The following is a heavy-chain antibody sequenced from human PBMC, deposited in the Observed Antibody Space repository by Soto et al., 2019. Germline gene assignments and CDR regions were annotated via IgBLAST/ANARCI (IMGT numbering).Heavy chain of an antibody. CDR3: AKDVPPEIVTVDWDNFWSGYYHDAH. Sequence: HCISKETNKGLEWVAVISYDGSNKYYADSVKGRFTISRDNSKNTLYLQMHSLRAEDTAVYYCAKDVPPEIVTVDWDNFWSGYYHDAHWGHGTLVTVSS. V-gene: IGHV3-30*18. D-gene: IGHD3-3*01. CDR2: ISYDGSNK. J-gene: IGHJ4*01.